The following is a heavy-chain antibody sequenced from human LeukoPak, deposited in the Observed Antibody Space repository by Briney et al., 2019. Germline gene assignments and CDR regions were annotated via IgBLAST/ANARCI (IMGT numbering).Heavy chain of an antibody. J-gene: IGHJ2*01. D-gene: IGHD6-19*01. CDR1: DGSISSYY. V-gene: IGHV4-4*07. Sequence: PSETLSLTCTVSDGSISSYYWSWVRQPAGKGLEWIGRIYSSGSTNYNPSLKSQVAMSADTSKNQFSLRLTSVTAADTAVYFCARGPSAVAGTDWYFDLWGRGTLVTVSS. CDR3: ARGPSAVAGTDWYFDL. CDR2: IYSSGST.